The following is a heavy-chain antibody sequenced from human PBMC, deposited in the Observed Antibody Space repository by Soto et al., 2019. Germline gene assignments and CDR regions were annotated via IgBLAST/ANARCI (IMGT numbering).Heavy chain of an antibody. Sequence: PSETLSLTCSVSGGSISNYYWSWIRQPPGKGLEWIGYIYHSGSTYYNPSLKSRVTISVDRSKNQFSLKLSSVTAADTAVYYCARGRYDFWSGYYDYYGMDVWGQGTTVTVSS. CDR3: ARGRYDFWSGYYDYYGMDV. CDR1: GGSISNYY. J-gene: IGHJ6*02. V-gene: IGHV4-59*12. D-gene: IGHD3-3*01. CDR2: IYHSGST.